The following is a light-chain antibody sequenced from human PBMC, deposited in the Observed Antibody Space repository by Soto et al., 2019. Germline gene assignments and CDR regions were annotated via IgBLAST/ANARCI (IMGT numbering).Light chain of an antibody. CDR2: DAD. V-gene: IGLV1-51*01. CDR3: GAWNSSLTTYA. CDR1: SSNIGRNY. J-gene: IGLJ1*01. Sequence: QSVLTQPPSMSAAPGQQVNISCSGSSSNIGRNYVSWYQHLPGTAPKLLIYDADKRPSGIPDRFSGYKSGASATLGITGLQTGDEADYYCGAWNSSLTTYAFXTGTKVTLL.